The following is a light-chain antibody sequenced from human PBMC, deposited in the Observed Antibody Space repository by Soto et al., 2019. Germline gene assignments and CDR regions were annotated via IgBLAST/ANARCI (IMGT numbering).Light chain of an antibody. CDR1: QSVSSSY. CDR3: QQYGTSPGMYT. J-gene: IGKJ2*01. Sequence: EIVLTQSPGTLSLSPGERGTLSCRASQSVSSSYLAWYQQKPGQAPRLLIFGVSSRATGIPDRFSGSGSGTDFTLTISRLEPEDFAVYYCQQYGTSPGMYTFGQGTKLEIK. CDR2: GVS. V-gene: IGKV3-20*01.